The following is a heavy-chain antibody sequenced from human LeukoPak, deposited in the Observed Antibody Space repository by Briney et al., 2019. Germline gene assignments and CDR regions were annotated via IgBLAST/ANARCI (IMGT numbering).Heavy chain of an antibody. CDR1: GFTFSKAW. CDR2: INEDGSEK. Sequence: GGSLRLSCAASGFTFSKAWISWVRQAPGKGLEWVASINEDGSEKYYVDSVKGRLTVSRDNAKNSLYLQMNSLRVEDTAVYYCTRDSGRFRLDYWGQGILVTVSS. J-gene: IGHJ4*02. V-gene: IGHV3-7*01. CDR3: TRDSGRFRLDY. D-gene: IGHD6-19*01.